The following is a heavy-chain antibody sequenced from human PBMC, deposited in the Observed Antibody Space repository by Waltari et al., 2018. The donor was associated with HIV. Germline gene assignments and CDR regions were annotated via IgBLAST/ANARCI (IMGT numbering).Heavy chain of an antibody. J-gene: IGHJ4*02. CDR2: INPNSGGT. V-gene: IGHV1-2*02. D-gene: IGHD3-16*01. CDR1: GYTFSDNY. CDR3: ARVPQGRLGELSTYYFDY. Sequence: QVQLVQSGAVVKKPGASVKVSCKTSGYTFSDNYKHWMRQAPGQGPEWMGWINPNSGGTNYAQRFQDRVTLTRDTHISTVFMDLSRLASDDTAVYYCARVPQGRLGELSTYYFDYWGQGSLVIVSS.